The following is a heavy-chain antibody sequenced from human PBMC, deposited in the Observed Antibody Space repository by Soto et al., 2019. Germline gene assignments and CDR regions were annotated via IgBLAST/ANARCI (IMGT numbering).Heavy chain of an antibody. V-gene: IGHV3-23*01. CDR3: AKDKYPPIAAAFNYFDY. D-gene: IGHD6-13*01. J-gene: IGHJ4*02. Sequence: PGGSLRLSCAASGFTFSSYAMSWVRQAPGKGLEWVSAISGSGGSTYYADSVKGRFTISRDNSKNTLYLQMNSLRAEDTAVYYCAKDKYPPIAAAFNYFDYWGQGTLVTVSS. CDR1: GFTFSSYA. CDR2: ISGSGGST.